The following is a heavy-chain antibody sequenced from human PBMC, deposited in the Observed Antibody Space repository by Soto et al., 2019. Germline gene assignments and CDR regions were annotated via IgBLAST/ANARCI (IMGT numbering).Heavy chain of an antibody. CDR1: GYTFTGYH. CDR3: ARRLGLLVTPIPGY. V-gene: IGHV1-2*02. CDR2: INPNSGVT. Sequence: ASVKVSCKASGYTFTGYHMHWVRQAPGQGLEWMGWINPNSGVTIYAQKFQGRVIMTRETPITTAYMELSRLTSDDTAVYYCARRLGLLVTPIPGYWGQGTLVTASS. D-gene: IGHD2-21*02. J-gene: IGHJ4*02.